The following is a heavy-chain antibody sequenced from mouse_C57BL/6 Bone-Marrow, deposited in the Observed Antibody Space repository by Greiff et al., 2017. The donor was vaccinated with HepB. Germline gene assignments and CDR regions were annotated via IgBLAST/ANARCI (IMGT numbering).Heavy chain of an antibody. CDR2: ISYDGSN. J-gene: IGHJ4*01. D-gene: IGHD1-1*01. CDR1: GYSITSGYY. Sequence: ESGPGLVKPSQSLSLTCSVTGYSITSGYYWNWILQFPGNKLEWMGYISYDGSNNYNPSLKNRISITRDTSKNQFFLKLNSVTTEDTATYYCARDRGYGSSYPYAMDYWGQGTSVTVSS. CDR3: ARDRGYGSSYPYAMDY. V-gene: IGHV3-6*01.